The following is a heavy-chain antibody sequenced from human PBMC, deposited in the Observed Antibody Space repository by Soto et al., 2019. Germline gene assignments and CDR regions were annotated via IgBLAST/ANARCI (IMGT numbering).Heavy chain of an antibody. CDR3: ARDSDTAMGDY. D-gene: IGHD5-18*01. J-gene: IGHJ4*02. CDR2: IWYDGSNK. V-gene: IGHV3-33*01. CDR1: GFTFSSYG. Sequence: GGSLRLSCAASGFTFSSYGMHWVRQAPGKGLEWVAVIWYDGSNKYYADSVKGRFTISRDNSKNTLYLQMNSLRAEDTAVYYCARDSDTAMGDYWGQGTLVTVSS.